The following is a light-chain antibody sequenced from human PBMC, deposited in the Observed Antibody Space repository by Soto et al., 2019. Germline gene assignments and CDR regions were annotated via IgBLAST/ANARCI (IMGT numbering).Light chain of an antibody. CDR1: TSNIGSNI. CDR3: AAWDDDLNGLV. Sequence: QSVLTQPPSASGTPGQRITSSGCGRTSNIGSNIVSWYHHLPGAAPKLLIYNNNQRPSGVPDRFFASKSGTSASLAISGLQPEDESHYYCAAWDDDLNGLVFGGGTKVTVL. J-gene: IGLJ3*02. CDR2: NNN. V-gene: IGLV1-44*01.